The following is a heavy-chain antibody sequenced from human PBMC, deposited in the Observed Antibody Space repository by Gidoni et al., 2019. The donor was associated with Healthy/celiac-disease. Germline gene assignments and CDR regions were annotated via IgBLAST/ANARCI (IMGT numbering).Heavy chain of an antibody. J-gene: IGHJ5*02. CDR1: GYTFTSYY. CDR3: ARGPRPYCSSTSCYGEGWFDP. V-gene: IGHV1-46*03. D-gene: IGHD2-2*01. CDR2: INPSGGST. Sequence: QVPLVQSGAEVKTPWASVKVSCKASGYTFTSYYMHWVRQAPGQELELMGIINPSGGSTSYAQKFQGRVTMNRDTSTSTVYMELSSLRYEDTAVYYCARGPRPYCSSTSCYGEGWFDPWGQGTLVTVSS.